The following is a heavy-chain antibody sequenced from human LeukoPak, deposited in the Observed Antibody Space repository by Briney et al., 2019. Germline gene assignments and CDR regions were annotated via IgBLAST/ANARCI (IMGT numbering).Heavy chain of an antibody. J-gene: IGHJ4*02. D-gene: IGHD6-13*01. CDR3: ARDSAVKGISSD. Sequence: GGSLRLSCAGSGFTFSSDSMNWVRQAPGKGLEWVSYISSSGNTKHYVDSVKGRFTISRDNAKNSLYLQMNSLRAEDTAVYYCARDSAVKGISSDWGQGTLVTVSS. V-gene: IGHV3-48*04. CDR2: ISSSGNTK. CDR1: GFTFSSDS.